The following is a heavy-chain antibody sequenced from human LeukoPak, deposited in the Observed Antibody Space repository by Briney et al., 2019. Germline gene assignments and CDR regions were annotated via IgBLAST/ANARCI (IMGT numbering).Heavy chain of an antibody. V-gene: IGHV4-61*02. D-gene: IGHD2-21*01. CDR1: GGSLSSGRIC. J-gene: IGHJ3*02. Sequence: PSRTLSLSCAVSGGSLSSGRICWSWIRQPAGKGLEVVRRINTSGSNNYNPSLKSRVTISVDTSKNQFSLKLSSVTAADTAVYYCARADRFQCAFDIWGQGTMVTVSS. CDR3: ARADRFQCAFDI. CDR2: INTSGSN.